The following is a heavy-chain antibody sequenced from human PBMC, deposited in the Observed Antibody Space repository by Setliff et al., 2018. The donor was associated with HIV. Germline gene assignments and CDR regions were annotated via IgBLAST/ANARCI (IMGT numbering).Heavy chain of an antibody. CDR2: VNANSVST. CDR3: VKRAAAAATD. D-gene: IGHD6-13*01. J-gene: IGHJ4*02. V-gene: IGHV3-23*01. CDR1: GFTFSSSA. Sequence: GGSLRLSCAASGFTFSSSAMSWVRQAPGKGLEWVSFVNANSVSTYYADSVKGRFTISRDNSKNTLYLQMNSLRAEDTAVHYCVKRAAAAATDWGQGTLVTVSS.